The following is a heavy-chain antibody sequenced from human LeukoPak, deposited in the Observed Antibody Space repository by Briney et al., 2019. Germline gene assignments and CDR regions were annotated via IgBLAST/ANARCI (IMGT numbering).Heavy chain of an antibody. CDR2: IYYSGST. CDR1: GVSVSSGSYY. D-gene: IGHD3-16*01. J-gene: IGHJ4*02. V-gene: IGHV4-61*01. CDR3: ARGDDYVWGAFDY. Sequence: SETLSLTCTVSGVSVSSGSYYWSWIRQPPGKGLEWIGYIYYSGSTNYDPSLKSRVTISVDTSKNQFSLKLSSVTAADTAVYYCARGDDYVWGAFDYWGQGTLVTVSS.